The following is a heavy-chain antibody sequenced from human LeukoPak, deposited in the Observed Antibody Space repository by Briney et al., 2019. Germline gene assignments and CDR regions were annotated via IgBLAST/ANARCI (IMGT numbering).Heavy chain of an antibody. CDR1: GFTFSSYA. Sequence: GGSVRLSCAASGFTFSSYAMHWVRQAPGKGLEWVAVISYDGSNKYYADSVKGRFTISRDNSKNTLYLQMNSLRAEDTAVYYCARIAVAGNHYWGQGTLVTVSS. CDR3: ARIAVAGNHY. V-gene: IGHV3-30-3*01. D-gene: IGHD6-19*01. CDR2: ISYDGSNK. J-gene: IGHJ4*02.